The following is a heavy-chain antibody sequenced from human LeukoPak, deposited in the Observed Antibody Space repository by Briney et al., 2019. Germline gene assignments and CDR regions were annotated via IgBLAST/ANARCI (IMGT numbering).Heavy chain of an antibody. J-gene: IGHJ4*02. V-gene: IGHV4-38-2*02. CDR2: INHSGST. Sequence: SETLSLTCTVSGYSISSGYYWGWIRQPPGKGLEWIGEINHSGSTNYNPSLKSRVTISVDTSKNQFSLKLSSVTAADTAVYYCARGPGITMVRGVIPGIYYFDYWGQGTLVTVSS. CDR1: GYSISSGYY. CDR3: ARGPGITMVRGVIPGIYYFDY. D-gene: IGHD3-10*01.